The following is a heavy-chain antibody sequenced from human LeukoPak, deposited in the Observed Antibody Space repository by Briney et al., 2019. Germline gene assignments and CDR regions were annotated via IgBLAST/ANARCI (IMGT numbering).Heavy chain of an antibody. CDR1: GDSISSGGYA. CDR2: IYHSGST. CDR3: ARAPREVVAFDY. V-gene: IGHV4-30-2*01. Sequence: KSSETLSLTCAVSGDSISSGGYAWSWIRQPPGKGLEWIGHIYHSGSTYNNPSLKSRVSISVDRSKNQFSLKLSSVTAADTAVYYCARAPREVVAFDYWGQGTLVTVSS. J-gene: IGHJ4*02. D-gene: IGHD2-15*01.